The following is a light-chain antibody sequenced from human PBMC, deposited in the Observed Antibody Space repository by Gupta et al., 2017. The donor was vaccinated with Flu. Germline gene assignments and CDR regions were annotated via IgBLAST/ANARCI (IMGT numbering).Light chain of an antibody. J-gene: IGLJ2*01. CDR1: SSDVGGYNY. Sequence: QSALTQPASVSGSPGQSITISCTGTSSDVGGYNYVSWYQQHPGKAPKLMIYEVSNRPSGVSNRFSGSKSGNTASLNISGLQAEDEADYYCSSYKSSSTRGVFGGGTKLTVL. CDR3: SSYKSSSTRGV. V-gene: IGLV2-14*01. CDR2: EVS.